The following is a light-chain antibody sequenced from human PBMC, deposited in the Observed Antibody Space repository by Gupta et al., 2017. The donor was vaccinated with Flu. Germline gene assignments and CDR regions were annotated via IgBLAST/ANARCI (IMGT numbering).Light chain of an antibody. CDR1: SSDVGSYNL. CDR2: EGS. J-gene: IGLJ3*02. V-gene: IGLV2-23*01. Sequence: QSALTQPASVSGSPGQSITISCTGTSSDVGSYNLVSWYQQHPGKAPKLMIYEGSKRPSGGSNRFSGSKSGNTAALTISGRQAEDEADYYCCSYAGSWVFGGGTKLTVL. CDR3: CSYAGSWV.